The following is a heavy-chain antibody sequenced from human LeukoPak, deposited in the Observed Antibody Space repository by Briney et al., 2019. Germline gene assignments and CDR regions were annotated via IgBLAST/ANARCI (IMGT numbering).Heavy chain of an antibody. V-gene: IGHV1-24*01. CDR2: FDPEDVET. J-gene: IGHJ4*02. CDR1: GNTFTDLS. CDR3: ASQSTGWYVGYFDY. Sequence: ASVKVSCKVSGNTFTDLSMNWVRQAPGKGLEWMGGFDPEDVETIYAQKFQGRVTMTEDTSTETAYMELTSLRPEDTAVYYCASQSTGWYVGYFDYWGQGTLVTVSS. D-gene: IGHD6-19*01.